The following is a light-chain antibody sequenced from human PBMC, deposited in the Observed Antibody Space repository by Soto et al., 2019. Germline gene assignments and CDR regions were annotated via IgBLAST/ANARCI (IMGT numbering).Light chain of an antibody. CDR2: GAS. CDR1: QSVSSH. CDR3: QHYYNWPPWT. Sequence: EIVMTQSPASLFVSPGERVNLSCRASQSVSSHLAWYQQKPGQAPRLLIYGASTRATDIPARFSGSGSGTEFTLTIRSLQSEDSAVYYCQHYYNWPPWTFGQGTTGDIK. J-gene: IGKJ1*01. V-gene: IGKV3-15*01.